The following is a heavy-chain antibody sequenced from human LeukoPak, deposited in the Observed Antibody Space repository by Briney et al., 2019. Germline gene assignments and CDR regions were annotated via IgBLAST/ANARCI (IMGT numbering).Heavy chain of an antibody. J-gene: IGHJ6*03. V-gene: IGHV3-20*04. Sequence: GGSLRLSCAASGFTFDDYATNWVRQVPGRGLEWVSGINWNGRITEYADSVKDRFTISRQNTKNSLYLYMNNLGGEDTALYFCARGSVQLWLRDTYYYMDVWGKGTTVTVSS. CDR1: GFTFDDYA. D-gene: IGHD5-18*01. CDR2: INWNGRIT. CDR3: ARGSVQLWLRDTYYYMDV.